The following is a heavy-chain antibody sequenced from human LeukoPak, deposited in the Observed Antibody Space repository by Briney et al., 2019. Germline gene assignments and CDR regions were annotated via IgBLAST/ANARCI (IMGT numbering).Heavy chain of an antibody. J-gene: IGHJ4*02. CDR2: ISAYNGNT. CDR1: GYTFTSYG. D-gene: IGHD3-22*01. CDR3: ARGKLNYYDSSGYYYVEDY. Sequence: GASVKVSCKASGYTFTSYGISWVRQAPGQGLEWMGWISAYNGNTNYAQKLQGRVTMTTDTSTSTAYMELRSLRSDDTAVYYCARGKLNYYDSSGYYYVEDYWGQGTLVTVSS. V-gene: IGHV1-18*01.